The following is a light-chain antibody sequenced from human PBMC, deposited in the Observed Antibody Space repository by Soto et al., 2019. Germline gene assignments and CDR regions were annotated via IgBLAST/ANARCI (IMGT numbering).Light chain of an antibody. CDR1: QSVSSSY. V-gene: IGKV3-20*01. Sequence: EIVLTQSPGTLSLSPGERATLSCRASQSVSSSYLAWYQQKPGQAPRLLIYGASTRATGIPDRFSGRGSGTDFTLTITSLEPEDFAFYYCHQRPRWTRTFGQGTK. J-gene: IGKJ1*01. CDR3: HQRPRWTRT. CDR2: GAS.